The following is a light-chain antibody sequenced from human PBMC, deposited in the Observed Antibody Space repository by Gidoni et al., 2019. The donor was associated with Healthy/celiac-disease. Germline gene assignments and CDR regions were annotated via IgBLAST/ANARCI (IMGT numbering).Light chain of an antibody. Sequence: DIVMTQSLLSLPVTPGEPASISCRSSQSLLHSNGYSYLDWYLQKPGQSPLLRLYLGSNRASGVPDRFSGSGSGTDFTLKISRVEAEDVGVYYCMQALQTPLFGQGTKLEIK. J-gene: IGKJ2*01. CDR2: LGS. CDR1: QSLLHSNGYSY. V-gene: IGKV2-28*01. CDR3: MQALQTPL.